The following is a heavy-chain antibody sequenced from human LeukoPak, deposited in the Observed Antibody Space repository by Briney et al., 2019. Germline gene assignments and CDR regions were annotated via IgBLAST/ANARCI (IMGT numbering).Heavy chain of an antibody. D-gene: IGHD3-22*01. CDR3: AREGSSGYPDEFDY. V-gene: IGHV4-59*01. J-gene: IGHJ4*02. CDR1: GGSISSYY. CDR2: IYYSGST. Sequence: SETLSLTCTVSGGSISSYYWSWIRQPPGKGLEWIGYIYYSGSTNYNPSLKSRVTISVDTSKNQFSLKLSYVTAADTAVYYCAREGSSGYPDEFDYWGQGTLVTVSS.